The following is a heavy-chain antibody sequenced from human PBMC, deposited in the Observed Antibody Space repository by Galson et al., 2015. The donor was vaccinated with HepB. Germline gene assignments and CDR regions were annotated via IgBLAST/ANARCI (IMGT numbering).Heavy chain of an antibody. CDR3: ARSQGYDILTGHSTYYFDY. J-gene: IGHJ4*02. CDR1: GFTFSSYS. V-gene: IGHV3-21*01. D-gene: IGHD3-9*01. CDR2: ITSSSSYI. Sequence: LRLSCAASGFTFSSYSMNWVRQAPGKGLEWVSTITSSSSYIYYADSVKGRFTISRDNAKNSLYLQMNSLRAEDTAVYYCARSQGYDILTGHSTYYFDYWGQGTLVTVSS.